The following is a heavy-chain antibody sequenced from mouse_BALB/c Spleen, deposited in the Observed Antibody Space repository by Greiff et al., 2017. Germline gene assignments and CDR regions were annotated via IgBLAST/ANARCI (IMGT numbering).Heavy chain of an antibody. J-gene: IGHJ3*01. CDR1: GYTFSSYW. V-gene: IGHV1-9*01. CDR3: AREGYYYGSFFAY. CDR2: ILPGSGST. Sequence: VMLVESGAELMKPGASVKISCKATGYTFSSYWIEWVKQRPGHGLEWIGEILPGSGSTNYNEKFKGKATFTADTSSNTAYMQLSSLTSEDSAVYYCAREGYYYGSFFAYWGQGTLVTVSA. D-gene: IGHD1-1*01.